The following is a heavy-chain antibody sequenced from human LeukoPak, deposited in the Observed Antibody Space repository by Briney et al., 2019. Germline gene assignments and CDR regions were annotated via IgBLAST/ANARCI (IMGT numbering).Heavy chain of an antibody. D-gene: IGHD4-17*01. CDR3: ASLRDYFDY. CDR2: ISGSGGST. CDR1: GFTFSSYA. Sequence: GGSLRLSCAASGFTFSSYAMSWVRQAPGKGLEWVSAISGSGGSTYYADSVKGRFTISRDNAKNSLYLQMSSLRAEDTAVYYCASLRDYFDYWGQGTLVTVSS. J-gene: IGHJ4*02. V-gene: IGHV3-23*01.